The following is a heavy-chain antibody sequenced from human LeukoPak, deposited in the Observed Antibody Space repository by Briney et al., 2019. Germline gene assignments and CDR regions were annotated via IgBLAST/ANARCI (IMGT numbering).Heavy chain of an antibody. Sequence: SETLSLTCTVSGGSISSGGYYWSWIRQHPGKGLEWIGYIYYSGSTYYSPSLKSRVTISVDTSKNQFSLKLSSVTAADTAVYYCARGASLVVPAATFFDYWGQGTLVTVSS. D-gene: IGHD2-2*01. V-gene: IGHV4-31*03. CDR2: IYYSGST. CDR1: GGSISSGGYY. CDR3: ARGASLVVPAATFFDY. J-gene: IGHJ4*02.